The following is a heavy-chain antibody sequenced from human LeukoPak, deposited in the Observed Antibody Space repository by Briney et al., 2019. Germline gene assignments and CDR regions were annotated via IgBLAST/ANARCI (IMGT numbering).Heavy chain of an antibody. CDR3: AKDIRGYCSGGSCSVFDY. CDR1: GFTFDDYA. V-gene: IGHV3-43D*03. D-gene: IGHD2-15*01. Sequence: GGSLRLSCAASGFTFDDYAMHWVRQAPGKGLEWVSLISWDGGSTYYADSVKGRFTISRDNSKNSLYLQTNSLRAEDTALYYCAKDIRGYCSGGSCSVFDYWGQGTLVTVSS. CDR2: ISWDGGST. J-gene: IGHJ4*02.